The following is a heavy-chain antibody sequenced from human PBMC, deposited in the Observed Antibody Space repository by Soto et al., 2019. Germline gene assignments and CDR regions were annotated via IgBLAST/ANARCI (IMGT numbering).Heavy chain of an antibody. CDR3: AKDIGRGARYYGMDV. Sequence: GGSLRLSCAASGFTFSSYAMSWVRQAPGKGLEWVSAISGSGGSTYYADSVKGRFTISSDNSKNTLYLQMNSLRAEDTAVYYCAKDIGRGARYYGMDVWGQGTTVTVSS. J-gene: IGHJ6*02. CDR2: ISGSGGST. D-gene: IGHD2-15*01. CDR1: GFTFSSYA. V-gene: IGHV3-23*01.